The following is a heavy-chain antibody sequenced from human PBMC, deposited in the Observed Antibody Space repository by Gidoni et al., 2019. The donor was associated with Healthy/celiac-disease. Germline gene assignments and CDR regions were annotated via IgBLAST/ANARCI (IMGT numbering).Heavy chain of an antibody. J-gene: IGHJ6*02. V-gene: IGHV3-33*01. CDR1: GFTFSSYG. CDR3: ARDSQNQWLVPDYYYYYGMDV. CDR2: IWYDGSNK. D-gene: IGHD6-19*01. Sequence: QVQLVESGGGVVQPGRSLRLSCAAPGFTFSSYGMHWVRQAPGKGLEWVAVIWYDGSNKYYADSVKGRFTISRDNSKNTLYLQMNSLRAEDTAVYYCARDSQNQWLVPDYYYYYGMDVWGQGTTVTVSS.